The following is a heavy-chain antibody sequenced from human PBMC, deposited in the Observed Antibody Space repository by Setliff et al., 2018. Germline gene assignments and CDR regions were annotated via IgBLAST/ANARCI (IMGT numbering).Heavy chain of an antibody. Sequence: SVKVSCKASGGTFSSYAISWVRQAPGQGLEWMGGIIPIFGTANYAQKFQGRVTITTDESTSTAYMELRSLRSDDTAVYYCARVFWVDPRGELWFGELSDRGFDYWGQGTLVTVSS. J-gene: IGHJ4*02. CDR3: ARVFWVDPRGELWFGELSDRGFDY. D-gene: IGHD3-10*01. V-gene: IGHV1-69*05. CDR2: IIPIFGTA. CDR1: GGTFSSYA.